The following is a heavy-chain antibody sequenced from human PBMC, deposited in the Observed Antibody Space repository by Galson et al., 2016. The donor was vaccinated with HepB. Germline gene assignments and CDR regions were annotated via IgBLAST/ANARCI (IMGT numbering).Heavy chain of an antibody. Sequence: PPLVKPTQTLTLTCTFSGFSLRTNGVGVGWIRQPPGKALQWLALIYWDDDKRYSPSLKSRLTITEDTSENQVVLTVTNMDPVDTATYYCAHKRPGDSSYDYWGQGTLVTVSS. V-gene: IGHV2-5*02. D-gene: IGHD6-6*01. CDR1: GFSLRTNGVG. CDR3: AHKRPGDSSYDY. CDR2: IYWDDDK. J-gene: IGHJ4*02.